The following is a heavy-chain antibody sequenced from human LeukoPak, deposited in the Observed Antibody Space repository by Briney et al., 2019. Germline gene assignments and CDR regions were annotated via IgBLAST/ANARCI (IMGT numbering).Heavy chain of an antibody. CDR3: ARAGTCSSTSCHGGIEY. CDR2: ISTTSTYI. V-gene: IGHV3-21*06. J-gene: IGHJ4*02. CDR1: AFAFSSYN. D-gene: IGHD2-2*01. Sequence: PVGSLRLSCAASAFAFSSYNMKWVRQAPGKGLEWVSFISTTSTYIYYADSVKGRFTVSRDNSKNLLYLQMDSLRVEDTAVYYCARAGTCSSTSCHGGIEYRGQGTLVTVSS.